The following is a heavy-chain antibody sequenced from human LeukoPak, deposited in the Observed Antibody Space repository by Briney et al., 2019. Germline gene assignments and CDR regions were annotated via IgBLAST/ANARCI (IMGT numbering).Heavy chain of an antibody. J-gene: IGHJ3*02. Sequence: SETLSLTCTVSGGSISSSSYYWGWLRQPPGKGLEWIGSIYYSGSTYYNPSLKSRVTISVDTSKNQFSLKLSSVTAADTAVYYCARRGVVVPAAMHDAFDIWGQGTMVTVSS. D-gene: IGHD2-2*01. CDR3: ARRGVVVPAAMHDAFDI. V-gene: IGHV4-39*01. CDR2: IYYSGST. CDR1: GGSISSSSYY.